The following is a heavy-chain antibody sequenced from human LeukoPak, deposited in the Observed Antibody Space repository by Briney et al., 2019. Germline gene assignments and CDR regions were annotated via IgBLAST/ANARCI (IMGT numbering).Heavy chain of an antibody. J-gene: IGHJ6*03. CDR1: GFTFGDYA. V-gene: IGHV3-48*03. CDR3: ARAGSSRRYYMDV. Sequence: AGGSLRLSCTASGFTFGDYAMTWVRQAPGKGLEWVSYISSSGRTIYYADSVQGRFTFSRDNARNSLYLQMNSLRAEDTAVYYCARAGSSRRYYMDVWGKGTTVTISS. D-gene: IGHD1-26*01. CDR2: ISSSGRTI.